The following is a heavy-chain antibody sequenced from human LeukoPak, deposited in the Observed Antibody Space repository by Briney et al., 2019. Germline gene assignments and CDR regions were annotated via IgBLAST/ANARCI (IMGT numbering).Heavy chain of an antibody. J-gene: IGHJ4*02. D-gene: IGHD3-22*01. CDR2: ISGDGGST. V-gene: IGHV3-43*02. Sequence: PGGSLRLSCAASGFTFDDYAMHWVRQAPGKGLEWVSLISGDGGSTYYADSVKGRFTISRDNAKNSLYLQMNSLRAEDTAVYYCARGGYDTSDYWGQGTLVTVSS. CDR3: ARGGYDTSDY. CDR1: GFTFDDYA.